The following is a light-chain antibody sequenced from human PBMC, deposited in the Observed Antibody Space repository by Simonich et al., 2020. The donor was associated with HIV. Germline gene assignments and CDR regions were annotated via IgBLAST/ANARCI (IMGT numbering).Light chain of an antibody. CDR3: QQYNNWPT. CDR2: AAS. CDR1: QSISRW. J-gene: IGKJ4*01. Sequence: DIQMTQSPSTLSASVGDRVTITCRASQSISRWLAWYKQKPGKAPKLLIYAASSLQSGVPSRFSGSGSGTEFTLTISSMQSEDFAVYYCQQYNNWPTFGGGTKVEIK. V-gene: IGKV1-5*01.